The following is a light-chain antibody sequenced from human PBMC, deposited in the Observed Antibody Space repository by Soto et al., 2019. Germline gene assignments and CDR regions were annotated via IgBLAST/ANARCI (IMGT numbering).Light chain of an antibody. Sequence: QSALTQPASVSGSPGQSITISCTGTSSDVGGYNYVSWYQQHPGKAPKLMIYEVSNRPSGVSNRFSGSKSSNTASLTISGLQAEDEADYYCSSYTSSSTSNYVFGTGTKVTVL. CDR2: EVS. J-gene: IGLJ1*01. V-gene: IGLV2-14*01. CDR3: SSYTSSSTSNYV. CDR1: SSDVGGYNY.